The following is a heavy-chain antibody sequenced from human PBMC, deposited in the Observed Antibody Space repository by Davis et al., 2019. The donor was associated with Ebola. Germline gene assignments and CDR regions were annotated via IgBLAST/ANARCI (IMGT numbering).Heavy chain of an antibody. J-gene: IGHJ2*01. D-gene: IGHD1-14*01. V-gene: IGHV3-48*01. CDR2: ISSSSSTI. CDR1: GFTFSSYS. Sequence: GESLKISCAASGFTFSSYSMNWVRQAPGKGLEWVSYISSSSSTIYYADSVKGRFTIPRDNAKNSLYLQMNSLRAEDTAVYYCARDLPGGDWYFDLWGRGTLVTVSS. CDR3: ARDLPGGDWYFDL.